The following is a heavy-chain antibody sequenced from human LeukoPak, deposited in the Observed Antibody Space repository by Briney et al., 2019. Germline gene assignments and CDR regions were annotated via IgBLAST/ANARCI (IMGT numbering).Heavy chain of an antibody. J-gene: IGHJ4*02. CDR1: GGSLTGYY. CDR3: ARAATGDL. CDR2: INHSGGT. V-gene: IGHV4-34*01. Sequence: PSETLSLTCVYGGSLTGYYWNWIRQPPGKGLEWIGQINHSGGTNYNPSLKSRVTISIDTSKNQFSLQLSSVTAADTAMYYCARAATGDLWGQETLVTVSS. D-gene: IGHD7-27*01.